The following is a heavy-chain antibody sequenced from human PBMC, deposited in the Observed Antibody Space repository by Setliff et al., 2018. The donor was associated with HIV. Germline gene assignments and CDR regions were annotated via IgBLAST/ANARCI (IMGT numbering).Heavy chain of an antibody. V-gene: IGHV1-18*01. CDR3: AGGVPADAYAFDI. J-gene: IGHJ3*02. Sequence: ASVKVSCKASGYRFTSYGISWVRQAPGQGLEWMGWISAHNGHTDYAQKFQDRVTMSTDTSTTTAFMELRSLISDDTAVYYCAGGVPADAYAFDIWGQGTLVTVSS. D-gene: IGHD2-2*01. CDR1: GYRFTSYG. CDR2: ISAHNGHT.